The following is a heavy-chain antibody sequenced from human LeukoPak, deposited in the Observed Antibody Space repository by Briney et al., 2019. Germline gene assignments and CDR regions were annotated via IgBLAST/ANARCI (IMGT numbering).Heavy chain of an antibody. CDR1: GFTFSSYA. V-gene: IGHV3-23*01. CDR2: ISGGGGTI. J-gene: IGHJ4*02. D-gene: IGHD6-13*01. CDR3: ARDISWYFDY. Sequence: GGSLRLSCAASGFTFSSYAMSWVRQAPGKGLEWVSAISGGGGTIYYADSVKGRFTISRDNSKNTLFLQMSSLRAEDTAVYYCARDISWYFDYWGQGMLVTVSS.